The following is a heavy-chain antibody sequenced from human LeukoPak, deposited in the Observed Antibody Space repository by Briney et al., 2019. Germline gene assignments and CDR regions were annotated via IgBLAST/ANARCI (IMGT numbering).Heavy chain of an antibody. J-gene: IGHJ6*02. CDR2: INHSGST. CDR3: ACRSRYYYYGMDV. Sequence: SETLSLTCAFYGRSLTGYFCIALRQHPGKMLQWIGEINHSGSTNYNPSLKSRVTISVDTSKNQFSLKLSSVTAADTAVYYCACRSRYYYYGMDVWGQGTTVTVSS. CDR1: GRSLTGYF. V-gene: IGHV4-34*01.